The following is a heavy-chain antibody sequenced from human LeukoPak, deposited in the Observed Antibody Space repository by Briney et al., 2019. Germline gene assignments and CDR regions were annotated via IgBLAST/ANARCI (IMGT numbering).Heavy chain of an antibody. V-gene: IGHV3-74*01. CDR1: GFTFSSDW. D-gene: IGHD2-8*01. CDR3: AREDTGVAFDI. J-gene: IGHJ3*02. CDR2: INSDGSRT. Sequence: GGSLRLSCAASGFTFSSDWMHWVRQAPGKGLVWVSRINSDGSRTIYADSVKGRFTISRDNAKNTLYLQMNSLRVEDTAVYYCAREDTGVAFDIWGQGTTVTV.